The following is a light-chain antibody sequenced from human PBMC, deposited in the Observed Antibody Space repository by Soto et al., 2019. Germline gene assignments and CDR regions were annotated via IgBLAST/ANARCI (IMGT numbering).Light chain of an antibody. CDR2: RAS. Sequence: DLPMTQSPSTLSASVGDRVTITCRASQSISSWLAWYQQKPGRAPKLLIQRASSLESGVPSRFSGSESGTEFTLTISSLQPDDSASYYCQQYSSYSNTFGQGTKVEIK. V-gene: IGKV1-5*03. CDR1: QSISSW. CDR3: QQYSSYSNT. J-gene: IGKJ1*01.